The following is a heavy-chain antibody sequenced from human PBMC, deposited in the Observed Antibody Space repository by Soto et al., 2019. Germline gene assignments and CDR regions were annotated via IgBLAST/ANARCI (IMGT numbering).Heavy chain of an antibody. Sequence: EVQLVESGGGLVQPGGSLRLSCAASGFTFSNYSMNWVRQAPVKGLEWVSYIRSSNSIIYNADSVKGRFSISRDNAKNSLYLQMNSLRDEDTAVYYCARSRGGPFDYWGQGTLVTVSS. CDR2: IRSSNSII. CDR1: GFTFSNYS. CDR3: ARSRGGPFDY. D-gene: IGHD6-25*01. J-gene: IGHJ4*02. V-gene: IGHV3-48*02.